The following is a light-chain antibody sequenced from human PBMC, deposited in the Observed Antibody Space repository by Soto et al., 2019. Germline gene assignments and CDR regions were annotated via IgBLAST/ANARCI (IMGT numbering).Light chain of an antibody. CDR1: SSDVGGYNY. Sequence: QSALTQPASVSGSPGQSITISCTGTSSDVGGYNYVSWYQQHPGKAPKLMIYDVSNRPSGVSNRFSGSKSGNTASLTISGLQAEDEADYYCSSYTSSSILPVVFGGGTKLTVL. CDR3: SSYTSSSILPVV. J-gene: IGLJ2*01. CDR2: DVS. V-gene: IGLV2-14*01.